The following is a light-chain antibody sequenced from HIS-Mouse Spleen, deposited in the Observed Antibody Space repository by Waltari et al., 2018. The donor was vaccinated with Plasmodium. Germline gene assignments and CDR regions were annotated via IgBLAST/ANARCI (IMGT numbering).Light chain of an antibody. V-gene: IGKV3-11*01. J-gene: IGKJ4*01. CDR2: DAS. Sequence: EIVLTQSPATLSLSPGERATLSCRASQSVSSYLAWYQQKPGQAPRLLIYDASNRATGIPARFSGGRSGTDFTLTISSLEPEDFAVYYCQQRRSWLTFGGGTEVENK. CDR3: QQRRSWLT. CDR1: QSVSSY.